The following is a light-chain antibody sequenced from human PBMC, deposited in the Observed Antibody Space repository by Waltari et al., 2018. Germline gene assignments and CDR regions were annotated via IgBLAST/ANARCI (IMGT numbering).Light chain of an antibody. Sequence: NFMLTQPHSVSESPGKTVTISCTRSSGSIASNYGQWYQQRPGSAPTTVIYEDNQRPSGVPDRFSGSIDSSSNSASLTISGLKTEDEADYYCQSYDSSNNVFGSGTKVTVL. CDR3: QSYDSSNNV. J-gene: IGLJ6*01. CDR1: SGSIASNY. CDR2: EDN. V-gene: IGLV6-57*03.